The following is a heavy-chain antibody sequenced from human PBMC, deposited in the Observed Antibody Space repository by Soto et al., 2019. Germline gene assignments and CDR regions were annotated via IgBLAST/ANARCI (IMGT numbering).Heavy chain of an antibody. CDR2: IYHSGST. CDR3: ARVSYYYYGMDV. CDR1: GYSISSGYY. Sequence: KPSETLSLTCAVSGYSISSGYYWGWIRQPPGKGLEWIGSIYHSGSTYYNPSLKSRVTISVDTSKNQFPLKLSSVTAADTAVYYCARVSYYYYGMDVWGQGTTVTVSS. J-gene: IGHJ6*02. V-gene: IGHV4-38-2*01.